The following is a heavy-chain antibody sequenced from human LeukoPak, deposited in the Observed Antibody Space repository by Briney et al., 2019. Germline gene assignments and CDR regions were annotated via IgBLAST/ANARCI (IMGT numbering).Heavy chain of an antibody. V-gene: IGHV1-2*02. Sequence: GASVKVSCKASGYTFTGYYMHWVRQAPGQGLEWMGWINPNSGGTNYAQKFQGRVTMTRDTSISTAYMELRRLRSDDTAVYYCARGVFGVVIKGYNWFDPWGQGTLVTVSS. CDR3: ARGVFGVVIKGYNWFDP. CDR1: GYTFTGYY. J-gene: IGHJ5*02. CDR2: INPNSGGT. D-gene: IGHD3-3*01.